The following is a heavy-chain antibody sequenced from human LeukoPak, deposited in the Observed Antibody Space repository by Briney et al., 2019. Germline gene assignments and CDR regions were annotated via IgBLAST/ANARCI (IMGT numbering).Heavy chain of an antibody. Sequence: GESLKISCQGSGYRFATYWIGWLRQMPGKGLEWMGIIYPGDSDTRYSSSFQGLITISADKSINTAYLQWSSLKASDTAMYYCARHTSGTDYWGQGTLVTVSS. CDR3: ARHTSGTDY. V-gene: IGHV5-51*01. J-gene: IGHJ4*02. CDR1: GYRFATYW. CDR2: IYPGDSDT. D-gene: IGHD2-8*01.